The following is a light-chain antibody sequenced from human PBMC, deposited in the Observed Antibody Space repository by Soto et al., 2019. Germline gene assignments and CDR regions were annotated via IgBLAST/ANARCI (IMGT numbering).Light chain of an antibody. CDR1: ETVSSSY. CDR2: GAY. V-gene: IGKV3-20*01. CDR3: QQHGGSTGALT. J-gene: IGKJ4*01. Sequence: EVVLTQSPAALSLSPGERATLSCGASETVSSSYLAWYQQKPGQAPRLLIYGAYTTAIGVPDRFSGSGSGTDFTLTISRLEPEDFAVYYCQQHGGSTGALTFGGGTRVEIK.